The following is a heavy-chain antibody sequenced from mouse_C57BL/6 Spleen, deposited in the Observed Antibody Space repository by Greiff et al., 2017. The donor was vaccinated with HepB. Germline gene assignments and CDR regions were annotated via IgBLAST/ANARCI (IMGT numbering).Heavy chain of an antibody. CDR2: INPGSGST. CDR3: ARVHYDGNDY. Sequence: QVQLQQSGAELVKPGASVTMSCKASGYTFTSYWITWVKQRPGQGLEWIGDINPGSGSTNYNEKFKSKATLTVDKSSSTAYMELSSLTSEDSAVYYCARVHYDGNDYWGQGTTLTVSS. CDR1: GYTFTSYW. D-gene: IGHD2-3*01. J-gene: IGHJ2*01. V-gene: IGHV1-55*01.